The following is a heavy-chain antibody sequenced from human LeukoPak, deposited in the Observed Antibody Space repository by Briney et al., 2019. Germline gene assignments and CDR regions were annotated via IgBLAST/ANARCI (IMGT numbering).Heavy chain of an antibody. CDR3: AQGHDTRTATLDY. Sequence: GGSLTLSCAASGFTFSTYAMNWVRQAPGKGLEWVTAISGTDTSTYYADSVKGRFTISRDNSKNTLYLQMNSLRAEDTAVYYCAQGHDTRTATLDYWGQGTLVTVSS. V-gene: IGHV3-23*01. D-gene: IGHD1-1*01. CDR2: ISGTDTST. J-gene: IGHJ4*02. CDR1: GFTFSTYA.